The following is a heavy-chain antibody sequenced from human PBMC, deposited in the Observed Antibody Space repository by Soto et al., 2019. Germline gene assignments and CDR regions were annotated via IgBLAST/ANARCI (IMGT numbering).Heavy chain of an antibody. CDR1: GGSFSGYY. V-gene: IGHV4-34*01. CDR2: INHSGST. D-gene: IGHD3-22*01. CDR3: ARATHYYDSSGTPGRVYGMDV. J-gene: IGHJ6*02. Sequence: SETLSLTCAVYGGSFSGYYWSWIRQPPGKGLEWIGEINHSGSTNYNPSLKSRVTISVDTSKNQFSLKLSSATAADTAVYYCARATHYYDSSGTPGRVYGMDVWGQGTTVTVSS.